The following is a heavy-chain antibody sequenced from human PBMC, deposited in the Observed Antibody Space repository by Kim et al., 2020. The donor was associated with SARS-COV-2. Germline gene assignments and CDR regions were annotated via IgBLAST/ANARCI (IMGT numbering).Heavy chain of an antibody. D-gene: IGHD6-13*01. V-gene: IGHV4-59*08. CDR1: GGSISGYY. CDR3: ASTLEIAAAGTGMDV. CDR2: IYYSGST. Sequence: SETLSLTCTVSGGSISGYYWSWIRQPPGKGLEWIGYIYYSGSTNYNPSLKSRVTISVDTSKNQFSLKLSSVTAADTAVYCCASTLEIAAAGTGMDVWGQGTTVTVSS. J-gene: IGHJ6*02.